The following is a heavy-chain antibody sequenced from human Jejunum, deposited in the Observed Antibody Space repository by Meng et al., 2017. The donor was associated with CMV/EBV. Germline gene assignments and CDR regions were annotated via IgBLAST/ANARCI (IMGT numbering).Heavy chain of an antibody. V-gene: IGHV3-48*04. J-gene: IGHJ4*02. CDR2: ISSTSSTT. CDR1: GFTFSSHS. Sequence: ASGFTFSSHSMTWVRQAPGKGLEWVSYISSTSSTTHYADSMKGRFTISRDNAKNSLYLQMNSLRGEDTAVYYCARNPPGKGFIDYWGQGTRVTVSS. CDR3: ARNPPGKGFIDY. D-gene: IGHD1-1*01.